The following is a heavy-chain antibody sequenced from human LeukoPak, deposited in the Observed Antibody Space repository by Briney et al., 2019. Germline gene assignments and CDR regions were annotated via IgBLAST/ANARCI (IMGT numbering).Heavy chain of an antibody. CDR1: GFTFSSYA. J-gene: IGHJ4*02. CDR3: AKRGHYGDYYFDY. Sequence: PGGSLRLSCAASGFTFSSYAMSWVRQAPGKGLEWVSAISSSGGSTYYADSVKGRFTISRDNSKNTLYLQMNSLRAEDTAVYYCAKRGHYGDYYFDYWGQGTLVTVSS. V-gene: IGHV3-23*01. D-gene: IGHD4-17*01. CDR2: ISSSGGST.